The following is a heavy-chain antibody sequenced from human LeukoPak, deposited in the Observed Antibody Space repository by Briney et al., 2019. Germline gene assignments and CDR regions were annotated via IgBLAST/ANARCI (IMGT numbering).Heavy chain of an antibody. CDR2: IRYDGSNK. D-gene: IGHD6-13*01. CDR3: AKDIIPLEQQLDGFDY. CDR1: GFTFSSYG. V-gene: IGHV3-30*02. Sequence: GGSLRLSCAASGFTFSSYGMHWVRQAPGKGLEWVAFIRYDGSNKYYADSVKGRFTISRDNSKNTLYLQMNSLRAEDTAVYYCAKDIIPLEQQLDGFDYWGQGTLVTVSS. J-gene: IGHJ4*02.